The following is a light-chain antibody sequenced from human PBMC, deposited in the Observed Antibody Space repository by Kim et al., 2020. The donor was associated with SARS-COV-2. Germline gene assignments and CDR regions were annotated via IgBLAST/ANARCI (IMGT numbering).Light chain of an antibody. CDR2: DVS. CDR1: SSDVGGYNY. CDR3: SSYTGSGTLV. J-gene: IGLJ2*01. V-gene: IGLV2-14*04. Sequence: GQAIAMSCTGTSSDVGGYNYVSWYQQYPGKVPKLVIYDVSNRPAGVSNRFSGTKSGNTASLTISGLQAEDEADYYCSSYTGSGTLVFGGGTQLTVL.